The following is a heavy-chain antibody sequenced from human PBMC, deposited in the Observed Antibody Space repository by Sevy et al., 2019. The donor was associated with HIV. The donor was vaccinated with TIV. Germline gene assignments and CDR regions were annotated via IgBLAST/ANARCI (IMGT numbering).Heavy chain of an antibody. CDR3: ARAIGAGAAY. CDR2: INEDGKTK. CDR1: GFTFSGYW. D-gene: IGHD3-3*01. V-gene: IGHV3-7*03. J-gene: IGHJ4*02. Sequence: GGSLRLSCAASGFTFSGYWMHWVRQAPGKGLEWVANINEDGKTKYYVDSVKGRFSISRENARNSLFLQMNNLRVDDTARYFCARAIGAGAAYWGQGTLVTVSS.